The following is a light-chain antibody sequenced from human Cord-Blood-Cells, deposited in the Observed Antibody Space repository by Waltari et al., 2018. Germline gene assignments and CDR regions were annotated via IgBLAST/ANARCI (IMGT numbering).Light chain of an antibody. Sequence: QSALTQPASVSGSPGQSITISCTGTSSDVGSYTLVSRYQQHPGKAPKLMIYEGSKRPSGVSNRFSGSKSGNTASLTISGLQAEDEADYYCCSYAGSSTFLVFGGGTKLTVL. CDR3: CSYAGSSTFLV. CDR2: EGS. V-gene: IGLV2-23*03. J-gene: IGLJ2*01. CDR1: SSDVGSYTL.